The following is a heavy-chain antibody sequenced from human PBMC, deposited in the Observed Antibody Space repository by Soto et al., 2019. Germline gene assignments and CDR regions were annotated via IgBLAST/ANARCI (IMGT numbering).Heavy chain of an antibody. V-gene: IGHV4-4*07. D-gene: IGHD3-16*01. Sequence: SETLSLTCTVSGGSITNYYWSWIRQPAGKGLEWIGRIYTKERTNYNLSFRNRVTMSVDTSKNQFSLKLDAVTAADTAVYYCARDDYTDGGNNWFDPWGQGTLVTVSS. CDR2: IYTKERT. J-gene: IGHJ5*02. CDR3: ARDDYTDGGNNWFDP. CDR1: GGSITNYY.